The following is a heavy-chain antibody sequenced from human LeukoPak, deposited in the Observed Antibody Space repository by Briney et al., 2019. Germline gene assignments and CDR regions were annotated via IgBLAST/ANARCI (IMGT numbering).Heavy chain of an antibody. V-gene: IGHV3-30*04. Sequence: GRSLRLSCAASGFTFSSYAMHWVRQAPGKGLEWVAVISYDGSNKYYADSVKGRFTISRDNSKNTLYLQMNSLGAEDTAVYYCARDRGQLLRMDVWGKGTTVTVSS. J-gene: IGHJ6*04. CDR1: GFTFSSYA. D-gene: IGHD2-2*01. CDR2: ISYDGSNK. CDR3: ARDRGQLLRMDV.